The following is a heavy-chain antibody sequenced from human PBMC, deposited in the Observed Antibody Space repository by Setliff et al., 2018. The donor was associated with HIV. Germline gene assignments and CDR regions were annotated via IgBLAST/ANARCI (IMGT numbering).Heavy chain of an antibody. CDR3: ARDLLAVANTYYYYYMDV. CDR2: INPNSGGT. CDR1: GYTFTGYY. Sequence: ASVKVSCKASGYTFTGYYMHWVRQAPGQGLEWMGWINPNSGGTNYAQKFQGRVTMTRDTSISTAYMELSRLRSDDTAAYYCARDLLAVANTYYYYYMDVWGKGTTVTVSS. J-gene: IGHJ6*03. D-gene: IGHD6-19*01. V-gene: IGHV1-2*02.